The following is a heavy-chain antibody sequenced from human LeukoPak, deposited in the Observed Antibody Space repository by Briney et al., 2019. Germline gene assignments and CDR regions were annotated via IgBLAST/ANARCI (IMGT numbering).Heavy chain of an antibody. CDR2: ISYSGST. CDR1: GSSISSYY. CDR3: ARDKEMATIFDY. V-gene: IGHV4-59*01. J-gene: IGHJ4*02. D-gene: IGHD5-24*01. Sequence: SETLSLTCTVSGSSISSYYWSWIRQPPGKGLDWIGYISYSGSTNYNPSLKSRVTISVDTSKSQFSLKLSSVTAADTAVYYCARDKEMATIFDYWGQGTLVTVSS.